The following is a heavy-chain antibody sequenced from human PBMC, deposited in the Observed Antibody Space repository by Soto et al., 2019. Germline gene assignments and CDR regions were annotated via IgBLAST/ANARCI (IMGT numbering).Heavy chain of an antibody. CDR1: GFTFGGSA. J-gene: IGHJ4*02. CDR3: TSPYCSSTSCYAFDY. V-gene: IGHV3-73*01. D-gene: IGHD2-2*01. Sequence: GGSLRLSCAASGFTFGGSAMHWVRQASGKGLEWVGRIRSKANSYATAYAASVKGRFTISRDDSKNTAYLQMNSLKTEDTAVYYCTSPYCSSTSCYAFDYWGQGTLVTVSS. CDR2: IRSKANSYAT.